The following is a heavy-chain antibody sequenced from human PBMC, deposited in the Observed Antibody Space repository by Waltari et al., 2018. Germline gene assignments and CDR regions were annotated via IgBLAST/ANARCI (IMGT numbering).Heavy chain of an antibody. J-gene: IGHJ4*02. V-gene: IGHV3-74*01. CDR2: ICSDGRST. Sequence: EVQLVESGGGVVQPGGSMRLSGAASGSTVSRYGMHWVRQAPGKGLVWVSRICSDGRSTSYADSVNGRFTISRDNAKNTLYLQMNSLRAEDTAVYYCARADDYAGKLLWYWGQGTLVTVSS. D-gene: IGHD2-21*01. CDR1: GSTVSRYG. CDR3: ARADDYAGKLLWY.